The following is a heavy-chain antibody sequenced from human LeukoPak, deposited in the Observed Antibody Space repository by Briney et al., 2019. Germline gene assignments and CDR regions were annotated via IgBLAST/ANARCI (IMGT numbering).Heavy chain of an antibody. V-gene: IGHV3-7*01. D-gene: IGHD3-10*01. J-gene: IGHJ5*02. CDR1: GFTFSNFW. Sequence: PGGSLRLSCAASGFTFSNFWMSWVRQAPGKGLEWVANIKHDGSNKYYMDSVKGRFTVSRDNAKNSLYLQMNSLRAEDTAIYYCARDTDYHGSETVGGFDPWGQGTLVTVSS. CDR3: ARDTDYHGSETVGGFDP. CDR2: IKHDGSNK.